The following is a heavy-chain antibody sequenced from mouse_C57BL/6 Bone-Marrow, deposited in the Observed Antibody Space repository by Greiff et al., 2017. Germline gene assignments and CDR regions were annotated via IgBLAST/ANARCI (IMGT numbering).Heavy chain of an antibody. Sequence: VQLQQSGPVLVKPGASVKMSCKASGYTFTDYYMHWVKQSHGKSLEWIGVINPYNGGTSYNQKFKGKATLTVDKSSSTAYMELNSLTSEDSAVYYCARGGSSPAWFAYWGQGTLVTVSA. D-gene: IGHD1-1*01. V-gene: IGHV1-19*01. CDR1: GYTFTDYY. CDR3: ARGGSSPAWFAY. CDR2: INPYNGGT. J-gene: IGHJ3*01.